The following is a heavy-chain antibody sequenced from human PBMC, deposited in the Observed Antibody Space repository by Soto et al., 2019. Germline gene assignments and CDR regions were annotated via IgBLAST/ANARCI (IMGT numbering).Heavy chain of an antibody. D-gene: IGHD2-15*01. CDR3: AKAGDCSGGSCPDFFDY. V-gene: IGHV3-9*01. CDR2: ISWNSGSI. CDR1: GFTFDDYA. Sequence: GGSLRLSCAASGFTFDDYAMHWVRQAPGKGLEWVSGISWNSGSIGYADSVKGRFTISRDNAKNSLYLQMNSLRAEDTALYYCAKAGDCSGGSCPDFFDYWGQGTLVTVSS. J-gene: IGHJ4*02.